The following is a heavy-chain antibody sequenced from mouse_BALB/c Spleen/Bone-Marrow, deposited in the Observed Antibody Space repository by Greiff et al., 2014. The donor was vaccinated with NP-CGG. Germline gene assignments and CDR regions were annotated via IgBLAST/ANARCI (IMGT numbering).Heavy chain of an antibody. V-gene: IGHV1-54*01. D-gene: IGHD2-4*01. CDR1: GYAFTNYL. Sequence: LVESGAELVRPGTSVKVSCKGSGYAFTNYLIEWVKQRPGQGLEWIGVINSGSGGTKYNEKFKGKATLTADKSSSTAYMQLSSLTSDDSAVYFCARAITDAMDYWGQGTSVTGSS. J-gene: IGHJ4*01. CDR3: ARAITDAMDY. CDR2: INSGSGGT.